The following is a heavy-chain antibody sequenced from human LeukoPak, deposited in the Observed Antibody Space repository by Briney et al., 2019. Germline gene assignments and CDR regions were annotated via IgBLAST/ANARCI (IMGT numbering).Heavy chain of an antibody. CDR2: IYYSGST. V-gene: IGHV4-59*01. Sequence: SETLSLTCTVSGGSISSYYWSWIRQPPGKGLEWIGYIYYSGSTNYNPSLKSRVTISVDTSKNQFSLKLSSVTAADTAVYYCARVPSVPAAMELYYYMDVWGKGTTVTVSS. CDR3: ARVPSVPAAMELYYYMDV. D-gene: IGHD2-2*01. CDR1: GGSISSYY. J-gene: IGHJ6*03.